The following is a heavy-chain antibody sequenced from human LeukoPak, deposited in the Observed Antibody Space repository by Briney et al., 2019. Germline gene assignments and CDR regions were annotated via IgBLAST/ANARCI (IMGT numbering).Heavy chain of an antibody. CDR1: GGSISSSSYY. Sequence: SETLSLTCTVSGGSISSSSYYWGWIRQPPGKGLEWIGSIYYSGSTYYNPSLKSRVTISVDTSKNQFSLKLSSVTAADTAVYYCARRAYGGNSLFDYWGQGTLVTVSS. J-gene: IGHJ4*02. V-gene: IGHV4-39*07. CDR2: IYYSGST. CDR3: ARRAYGGNSLFDY. D-gene: IGHD4-23*01.